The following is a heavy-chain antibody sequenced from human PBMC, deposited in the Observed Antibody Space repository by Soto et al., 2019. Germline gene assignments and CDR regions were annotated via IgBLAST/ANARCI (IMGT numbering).Heavy chain of an antibody. Sequence: QVQLVQSGAEVKKPGASVKVSCKASGYTFTSYGISWVRQAPGQGLEWMGWISTYNGNTNYAQKLQGRVTMTTDTSTTTAYMELRSLRSDDTSLYYCARDEYSYGLGYFYYWGQGTLVTVYS. CDR1: GYTFTSYG. D-gene: IGHD5-18*01. V-gene: IGHV1-18*01. CDR2: ISTYNGNT. J-gene: IGHJ4*02. CDR3: ARDEYSYGLGYFYY.